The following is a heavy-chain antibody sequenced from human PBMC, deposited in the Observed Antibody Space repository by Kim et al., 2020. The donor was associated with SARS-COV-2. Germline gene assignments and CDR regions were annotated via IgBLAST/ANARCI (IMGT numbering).Heavy chain of an antibody. CDR1: GYSFTSYW. D-gene: IGHD3-10*01. Sequence: GESLKISCKGSGYSFTSYWISWVRQMPGKGLEWMGRIDPSDSYTNYSPSFQGHVTISADKSISTAYLQWSSLKASDTAMYYCASRNTFRGVIISEDYYYYGMDVWGQGTTVTVSS. J-gene: IGHJ6*02. V-gene: IGHV5-10-1*01. CDR3: ASRNTFRGVIISEDYYYYGMDV. CDR2: IDPSDSYT.